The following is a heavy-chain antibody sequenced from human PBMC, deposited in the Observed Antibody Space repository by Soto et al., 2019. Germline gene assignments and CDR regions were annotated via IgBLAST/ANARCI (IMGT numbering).Heavy chain of an antibody. J-gene: IGHJ4*02. CDR2: ISSSSSYT. CDR3: ASRIVGAFEPLDY. Sequence: QVQLVESGGGLVKPGGSLRLSCAASGFTFSDYYMSWIRQAPGKGLEWVSYISSSSSYTNYADSVKGRFTISRDNAKKSRCLQMTSLRAAVTAVYYCASRIVGAFEPLDYWGQGTLVTVSS. CDR1: GFTFSDYY. V-gene: IGHV3-11*06. D-gene: IGHD1-26*01.